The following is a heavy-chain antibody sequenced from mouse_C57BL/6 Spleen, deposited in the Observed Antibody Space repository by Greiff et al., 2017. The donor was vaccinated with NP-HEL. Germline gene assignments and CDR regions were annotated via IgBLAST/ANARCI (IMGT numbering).Heavy chain of an antibody. Sequence: VKLMESGAELARPGASVKLSCKASGYTFTSYGISWVKQRTGQGLEWIGEIYPRSGNTYYNEKFKGKATLTADKSSSTAYMELRSLTSEDSAVYFCAREGTVVAPYYYAMDDWGQGTSVTVSS. CDR2: IYPRSGNT. J-gene: IGHJ4*01. V-gene: IGHV1-81*01. CDR1: GYTFTSYG. D-gene: IGHD1-1*01. CDR3: AREGTVVAPYYYAMDD.